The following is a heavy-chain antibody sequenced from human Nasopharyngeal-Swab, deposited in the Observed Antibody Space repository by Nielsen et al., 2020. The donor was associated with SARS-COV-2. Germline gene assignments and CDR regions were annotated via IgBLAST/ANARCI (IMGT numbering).Heavy chain of an antibody. V-gene: IGHV1-24*01. Sequence: ASVKVSCKVSGYTLTELSMHWVRQAPGKGLEWVGGFAPEDGETIYAQKFQGRVTMTEDTSTDTAYMELSSLTSEDTAVYYCTTVAGSYGRFDYWGQGTLVTVSS. CDR3: TTVAGSYGRFDY. CDR2: FAPEDGET. D-gene: IGHD1-26*01. J-gene: IGHJ4*02. CDR1: GYTLTELS.